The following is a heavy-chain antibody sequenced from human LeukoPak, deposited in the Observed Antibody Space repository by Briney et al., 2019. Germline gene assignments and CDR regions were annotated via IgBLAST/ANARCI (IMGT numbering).Heavy chain of an antibody. CDR3: ARGSCSSTSCLRQFDY. CDR1: GGSISSSSYY. Sequence: SETLSLTCTVSGGSISSSSYYWGWIRQPPGKGLEWIGSIYYSGSTYYNPSLKSRVTISVDTSKNQFSLKLSSVTAADTAVYYCARGSCSSTSCLRQFDYWGQGTLVTVSS. V-gene: IGHV4-39*01. J-gene: IGHJ4*02. D-gene: IGHD2-2*01. CDR2: IYYSGST.